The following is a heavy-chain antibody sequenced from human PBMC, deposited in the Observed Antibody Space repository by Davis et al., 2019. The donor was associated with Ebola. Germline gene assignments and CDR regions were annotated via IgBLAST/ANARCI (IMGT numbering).Heavy chain of an antibody. CDR1: GFTFDDYA. CDR2: ISWNSGSI. CDR3: ARDSPYYDILTGYYIYFDY. D-gene: IGHD3-9*01. J-gene: IGHJ4*02. V-gene: IGHV3-9*01. Sequence: PGGSLRLSCAASGFTFDDYAMHWVRQAPGKGLEWVSGISWNSGSIGYADSVKGRFTISRDNAKNSLYLQMNSLRAEDTAVYYCARDSPYYDILTGYYIYFDYWGQGTLVTVSS.